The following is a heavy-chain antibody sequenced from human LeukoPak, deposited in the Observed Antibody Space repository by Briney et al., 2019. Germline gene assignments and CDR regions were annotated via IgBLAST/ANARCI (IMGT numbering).Heavy chain of an antibody. J-gene: IGHJ5*02. CDR1: GFTFSSYG. V-gene: IGHV3-33*01. D-gene: IGHD2-2*01. Sequence: GGSLRLSCAASGFTFSSYGMHWVRQAPGKGLEWVAVIWYDGSNKYYADSVKGRFTISRDNSKNTLYLQMNSLRAEDTAVYYCARECSSTSSAIGPWGQGTLVTVSS. CDR2: IWYDGSNK. CDR3: ARECSSTSSAIGP.